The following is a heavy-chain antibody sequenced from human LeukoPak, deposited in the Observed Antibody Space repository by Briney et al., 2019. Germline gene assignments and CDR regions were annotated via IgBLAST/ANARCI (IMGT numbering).Heavy chain of an antibody. J-gene: IGHJ5*02. CDR3: ARQTAVAGISGWFDP. CDR2: IYSDGSST. D-gene: IGHD6-19*01. V-gene: IGHV3-74*01. CDR1: GFTFSSYW. Sequence: GGSLRLSCAASGFTFSSYWMQWVRQAPGKGLVGVSRIYSDGSSTAYADSVKGRFTISRDNSKNTLYLQMNSLSAEDTALYYCARQTAVAGISGWFDPWGQGTLVTVSS.